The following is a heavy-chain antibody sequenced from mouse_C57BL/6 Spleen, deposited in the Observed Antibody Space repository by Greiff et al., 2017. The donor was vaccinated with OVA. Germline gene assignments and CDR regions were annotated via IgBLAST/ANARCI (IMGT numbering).Heavy chain of an antibody. CDR2: IYPGSGST. D-gene: IGHD2-10*01. Sequence: VQLQQPGAELVKPGASVKMSCKASGYTFTSYWITWVKQRPGQGLEWIGDIYPGSGSTNYNAKFKSKATLTVDTSSSTAYMQLSSLTSEDAAVYYCARSDPTEGWGQGTTLTVSS. CDR1: GYTFTSYW. J-gene: IGHJ2*01. V-gene: IGHV1-55*01. CDR3: ARSDPTEG.